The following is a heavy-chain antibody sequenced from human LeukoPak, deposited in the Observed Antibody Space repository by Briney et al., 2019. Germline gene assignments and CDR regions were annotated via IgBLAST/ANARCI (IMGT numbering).Heavy chain of an antibody. D-gene: IGHD1-26*01. J-gene: IGHJ4*02. CDR1: GYTFTGYY. V-gene: IGHV1-2*02. Sequence: GASVTVSCKASGYTFTGYYMHWVRQAPGQGLEWMGWINPNSGGTNYAQKFQGRVTMTRDTSISTAYMELSRLRSDDTAVYYCGRDRDSGSYYDFDYWGQGTLVTVSS. CDR2: INPNSGGT. CDR3: GRDRDSGSYYDFDY.